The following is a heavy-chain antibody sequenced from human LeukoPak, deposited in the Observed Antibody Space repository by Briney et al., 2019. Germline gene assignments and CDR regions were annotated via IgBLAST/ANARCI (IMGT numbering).Heavy chain of an antibody. CDR2: MCRCGSTI. CDR1: GFTFRLCY. V-gene: IGHV3-11*01. D-gene: IGHD1-26*01. J-gene: IGHJ4*02. CDR3: ASEALGASYGPPVGSYFDY. Sequence: PGGSVRLFCALSGFTFRLCYVIWLPQARGGGREWVSYMCRCGSTIYYADSVRRRFTTSSNNDNNSLYLQMNRLRDEATAVYYSASEALGASYGPPVGSYFDYWGQGTLVTVSS.